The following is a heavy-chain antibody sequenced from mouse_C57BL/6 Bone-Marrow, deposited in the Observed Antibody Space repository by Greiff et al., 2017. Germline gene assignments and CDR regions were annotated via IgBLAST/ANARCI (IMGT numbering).Heavy chain of an antibody. V-gene: IGHV1-69*01. D-gene: IGHD2-2*01. Sequence: QVQLQQPGAELVMPGASVKLSCKASGYTFTSYWMHWVQQRPGQGLEWIGEIDPSDSYTNYNQKFKGKSTLTVDKSSSTAYMQLSSLTSEDSAVYYYAREGVMVPYYFDCWGQGTTLTVSS. J-gene: IGHJ2*01. CDR2: IDPSDSYT. CDR3: AREGVMVPYYFDC. CDR1: GYTFTSYW.